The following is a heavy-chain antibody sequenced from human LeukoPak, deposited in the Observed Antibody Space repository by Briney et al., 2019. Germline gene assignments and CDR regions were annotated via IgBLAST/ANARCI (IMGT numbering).Heavy chain of an antibody. D-gene: IGHD5-12*01. CDR1: GFTFNTFP. CDR3: VKVAYSDYGFFDY. V-gene: IGHV3-64D*06. J-gene: IGHJ4*02. CDR2: IDSYGDGT. Sequence: GGSLRLSCSASGFTFNTFPMHWVRQAPGKGLGSVSAIDSYGDGTYYADSVKGRFSISRDNSKNTLYLQMSSLRAEDTALYYCVKVAYSDYGFFDYWGQGTLVTVSS.